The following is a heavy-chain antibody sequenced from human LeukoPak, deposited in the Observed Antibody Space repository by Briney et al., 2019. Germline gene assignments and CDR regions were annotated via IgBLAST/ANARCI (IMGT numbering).Heavy chain of an antibody. CDR1: GGSISSGSYY. D-gene: IGHD3-22*01. Sequence: SETLSLTCTVSGGSISSGSYYWGWIRQPPGKGLEWIGSIYYSGSTYYNPSLKSRVTISVDTSKNQFSLKLSSVTAADTAVYYCARGPHYYYDSSGFFDYWGQGTLVTVSS. V-gene: IGHV4-39*07. CDR2: IYYSGST. CDR3: ARGPHYYYDSSGFFDY. J-gene: IGHJ4*02.